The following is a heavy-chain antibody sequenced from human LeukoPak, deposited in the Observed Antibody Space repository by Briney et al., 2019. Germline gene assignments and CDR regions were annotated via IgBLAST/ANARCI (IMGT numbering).Heavy chain of an antibody. V-gene: IGHV4-34*01. Sequence: SETLSLTCAVYGGSFSGYYWSWIRQPPGKGLEWIGELNHSGSTNYNPSLKSRVTISVDTSKNQFSLKLSSVTAADTAVYYCASGILFSGGTTFDYWGQGTLVTVSS. J-gene: IGHJ4*02. CDR1: GGSFSGYY. D-gene: IGHD2-15*01. CDR3: ASGILFSGGTTFDY. CDR2: LNHSGST.